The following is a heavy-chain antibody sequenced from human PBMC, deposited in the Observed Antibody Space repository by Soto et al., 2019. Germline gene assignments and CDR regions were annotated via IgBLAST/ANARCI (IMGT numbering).Heavy chain of an antibody. V-gene: IGHV4-39*01. Sequence: QLQLQESGPGLVKPSETLSLTCTVSGGSISSSSYYWGWIRQPPGKGLEWIGSIYYSGSTYYNPSLKSRVTISVDTSKNQFSLKLSSVTAADTAVYYCARHQIQLWLPGWFDPWGQGTLVTVSS. CDR3: ARHQIQLWLPGWFDP. J-gene: IGHJ5*02. CDR2: IYYSGST. D-gene: IGHD5-18*01. CDR1: GGSISSSSYY.